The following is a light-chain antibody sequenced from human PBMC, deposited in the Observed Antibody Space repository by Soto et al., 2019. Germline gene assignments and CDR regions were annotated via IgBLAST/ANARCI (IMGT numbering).Light chain of an antibody. CDR1: QTIRSNY. V-gene: IGKV3-20*01. CDR3: QHDGSSPWT. Sequence: ETVLTQSPGTLSLSPGERATLSCRASQTIRSNYLAWYRQTPGQAPRLLIYGASNRATGIADRFSGSGSGTDFTLIISRLEPEDFALYYCQHDGSSPWTFGQGTKVEIK. J-gene: IGKJ1*01. CDR2: GAS.